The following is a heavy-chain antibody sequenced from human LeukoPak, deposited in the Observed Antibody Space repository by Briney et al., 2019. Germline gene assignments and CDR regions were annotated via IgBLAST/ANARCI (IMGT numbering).Heavy chain of an antibody. Sequence: KSSETLSLTCTVSGGSISSYYWSWIRQPPGKGLEWIGRIYTSGSTNYNPSLKSRVTMSVDTSKNQFSLKLSSVTAADTAVYFCARGTGDRYSYGTYYFDYWGQGTLVTVSS. CDR3: ARGTGDRYSYGTYYFDY. D-gene: IGHD5-18*01. J-gene: IGHJ4*02. V-gene: IGHV4-4*07. CDR2: IYTSGST. CDR1: GGSISSYY.